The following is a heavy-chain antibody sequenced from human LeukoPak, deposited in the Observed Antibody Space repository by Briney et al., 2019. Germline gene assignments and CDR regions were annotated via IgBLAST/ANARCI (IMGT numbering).Heavy chain of an antibody. Sequence: TGGSLRLSCAASGFTFSSYGMHWVRQAPGKGLEWVAFIRYDGSNKYYADSVKGRFTISRDNSKNTLYLQMNSLRAEDTAVYYCAKAPLYYYGSGSYYEVDYWGQGTLVTVSS. V-gene: IGHV3-30*02. CDR2: IRYDGSNK. CDR1: GFTFSSYG. D-gene: IGHD3-10*01. CDR3: AKAPLYYYGSGSYYEVDY. J-gene: IGHJ4*02.